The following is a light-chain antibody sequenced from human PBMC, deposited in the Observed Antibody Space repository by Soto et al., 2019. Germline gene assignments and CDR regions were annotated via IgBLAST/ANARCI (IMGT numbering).Light chain of an antibody. V-gene: IGKV3-20*01. CDR1: QSVSSSY. Sequence: EIVLTQSPGTLSLPPGERATLSCRASQSVSSSYLAWYQQKPGQAPRLLIYGASSRATGIPDRFSGSGSGTDFTLTISRLEPEDFAVYYCQQYGSSPWTFSQGTKVDIK. J-gene: IGKJ1*01. CDR3: QQYGSSPWT. CDR2: GAS.